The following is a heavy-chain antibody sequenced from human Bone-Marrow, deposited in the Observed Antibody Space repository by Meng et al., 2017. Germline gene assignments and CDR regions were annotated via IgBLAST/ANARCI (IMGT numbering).Heavy chain of an antibody. Sequence: GGSLRLSCAASGFTFSSYAMHWVRQAPGKGLEWVSGISWNSGSIGYADSVKGRFTISRDNAKNSLYLQMNSLRAEDTALYYCAKQHWNDGYYYYGMDVWGQGTTVTVSS. D-gene: IGHD1-1*01. CDR2: ISWNSGSI. J-gene: IGHJ6*02. CDR1: GFTFSSYA. CDR3: AKQHWNDGYYYYGMDV. V-gene: IGHV3-9*01.